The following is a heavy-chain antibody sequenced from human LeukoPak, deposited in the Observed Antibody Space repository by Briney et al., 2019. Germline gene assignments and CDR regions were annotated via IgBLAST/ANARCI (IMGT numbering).Heavy chain of an antibody. V-gene: IGHV3-48*01. D-gene: IGHD1-26*01. CDR2: ISSGSSTI. Sequence: QAGGSLRLSCAASGFTFSSYSMNWVRQAPGKGLEWVSYISSGSSTIYYADSMKGRFTISRDNAKNSLYLQMNSLRAEDTAVYYCARSPIVGALNDYWGQGTLVTVSS. CDR3: ARSPIVGALNDY. CDR1: GFTFSSYS. J-gene: IGHJ4*02.